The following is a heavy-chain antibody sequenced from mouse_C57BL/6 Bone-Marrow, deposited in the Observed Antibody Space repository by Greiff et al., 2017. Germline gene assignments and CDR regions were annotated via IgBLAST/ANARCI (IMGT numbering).Heavy chain of an antibody. CDR1: GYTFTGYW. D-gene: IGHD1-1*01. Sequence: QVQLQPSGAELMKPGASVKLSCKATGYTFTGYWIEWVKPRPGHGLEWIGEILPGSGSTNYNEKFTGKATFTADTSSNTAYMQLSSLITEDSAIYYCAKRGYYGSNYGAMDYWGQGTSVTVSS. J-gene: IGHJ4*01. CDR2: ILPGSGST. CDR3: AKRGYYGSNYGAMDY. V-gene: IGHV1-9*01.